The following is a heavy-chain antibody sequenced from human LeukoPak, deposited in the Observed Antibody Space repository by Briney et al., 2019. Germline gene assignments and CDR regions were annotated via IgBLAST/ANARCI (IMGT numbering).Heavy chain of an antibody. Sequence: GASVKVSCKASGYTFTSYGISWVRQAPGQGLEWRGWISAYKVNTNYAQKLQGRVTMTTDTSTSTAYMELRSLRSDDTAVYYCARDRYCSGGSCYSGRAYWGQGTLVTVSS. J-gene: IGHJ4*02. CDR1: GYTFTSYG. D-gene: IGHD2-15*01. CDR2: ISAYKVNT. CDR3: ARDRYCSGGSCYSGRAY. V-gene: IGHV1-18*01.